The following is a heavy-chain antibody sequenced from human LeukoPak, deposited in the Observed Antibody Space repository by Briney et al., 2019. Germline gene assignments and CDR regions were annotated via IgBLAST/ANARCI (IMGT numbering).Heavy chain of an antibody. CDR1: GFTLSSYA. CDR3: ARHREPYSSSWYEFDY. D-gene: IGHD6-13*01. CDR2: ISYDGSNK. V-gene: IGHV3-30-3*01. Sequence: GRSLRLSCAASGFTLSSYAMHSVRQAPGKGLEWVAVISYDGSNKYYADSVKGRFTISRDNSKNTLYLQMNSLRAEDTAVYYCARHREPYSSSWYEFDYWGQGTLVTVSS. J-gene: IGHJ4*02.